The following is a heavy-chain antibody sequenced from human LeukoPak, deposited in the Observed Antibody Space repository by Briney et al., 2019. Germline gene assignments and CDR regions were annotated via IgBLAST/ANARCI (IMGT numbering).Heavy chain of an antibody. D-gene: IGHD5-12*01. V-gene: IGHV4-30-2*01. CDR2: IYHSGTT. J-gene: IGHJ3*02. CDR3: ASGNTGYDRDAFDI. Sequence: SQTLSLTCAVSGGSISSGGYSWSWVRQPPGEGLEWVGYIYHSGTTYYNPSLQSRVTISLDRSKNQFSLKLSSMTAADTAVYYCASGNTGYDRDAFDIWGQGTMVTVSS. CDR1: GGSISSGGYS.